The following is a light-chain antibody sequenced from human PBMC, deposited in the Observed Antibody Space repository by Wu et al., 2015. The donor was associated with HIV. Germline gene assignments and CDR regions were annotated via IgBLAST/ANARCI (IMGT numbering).Light chain of an antibody. V-gene: IGKV1-39*01. CDR2: AAS. CDR1: QTISEY. Sequence: DIQMTQSPSSQSASVGDRVTITCRANQTISEYVNWYQHKPGKAPQLLIFAASTLQGGVPSRFSGSGSGTDFTLTITSLQPEDFATYYCQQCYSSPPWTFGQGTKVEVK. CDR3: QQCYSSPPWT. J-gene: IGKJ1*01.